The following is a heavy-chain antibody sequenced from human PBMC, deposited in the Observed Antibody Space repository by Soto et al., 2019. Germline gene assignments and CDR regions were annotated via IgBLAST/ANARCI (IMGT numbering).Heavy chain of an antibody. D-gene: IGHD2-15*01. CDR2: ISSGGSP. Sequence: SESLSLTCDVSDESVTSPGNYWNWIRQRPDTGLEWIGYISSGGSPFYNPSLKSRVSISLDTSKNVISLALRSVTAADTAVYYCTLNHCAGGGCYDRDYWGRGTRVTVSS. CDR1: DESVTSPGNY. CDR3: TLNHCAGGGCYDRDY. J-gene: IGHJ1*01. V-gene: IGHV4-31*11.